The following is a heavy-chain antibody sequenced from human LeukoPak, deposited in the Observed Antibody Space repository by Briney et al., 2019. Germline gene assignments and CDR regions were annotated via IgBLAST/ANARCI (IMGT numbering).Heavy chain of an antibody. D-gene: IGHD3-3*01. V-gene: IGHV3-9*03. Sequence: PGGSLRLSCAASGFTFSSYWMSWVRQAPGKGLEWVSGISWNSGSIGYADSVKGRFTISRDNAKNSLYLQMNSLRAEDMALYYCAKDMNYDFWSGYYFDYWGQGTLVTVSS. J-gene: IGHJ4*02. CDR1: GFTFSSYW. CDR3: AKDMNYDFWSGYYFDY. CDR2: ISWNSGSI.